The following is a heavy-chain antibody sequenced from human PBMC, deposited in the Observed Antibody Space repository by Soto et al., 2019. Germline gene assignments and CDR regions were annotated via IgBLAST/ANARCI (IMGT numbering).Heavy chain of an antibody. J-gene: IGHJ6*02. CDR3: ARETRYSDGNGHYYYYGMDV. CDR1: GGSVSSGTDY. V-gene: IGHV4-61*03. CDR2: VYYSGST. Sequence: PSETLSLTCAVSGGSVSSGTDYWSWIRQPPGKGLEWLGYVYYSGSTKYNPSLKSRVTISVDTSKNHFSLEVNSVTAADTALYYCARETRYSDGNGHYYYYGMDVWGQGITVTVSS. D-gene: IGHD2-8*01.